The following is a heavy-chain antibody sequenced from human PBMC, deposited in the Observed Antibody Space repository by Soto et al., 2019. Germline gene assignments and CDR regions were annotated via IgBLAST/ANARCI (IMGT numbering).Heavy chain of an antibody. CDR3: ARYYYGSGNYYYYGMDV. Sequence: PSETLSLTCAISGDSVSSNSAAWNWIRQSPSRGLEWLGRTYYRSKWYSDYAVSVKSRITINPDTSKNQFSLQLNSVTPEDTAVYYCARYYYGSGNYYYYGMDVWGQGTTVTVSS. D-gene: IGHD3-10*01. J-gene: IGHJ6*02. CDR2: TYYRSKWYS. CDR1: GDSVSSNSAA. V-gene: IGHV6-1*01.